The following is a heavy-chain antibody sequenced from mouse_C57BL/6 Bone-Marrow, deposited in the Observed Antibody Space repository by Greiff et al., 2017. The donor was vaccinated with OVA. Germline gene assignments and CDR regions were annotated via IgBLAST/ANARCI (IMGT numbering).Heavy chain of an antibody. D-gene: IGHD1-1*01. J-gene: IGHJ1*03. CDR3: ARRASSSHWYFDV. Sequence: QVTLKESGPGILQSSQTLSLTCSFSGFSLSTSGMGVSWIRQPSGKGLEWLAHIYWDDDKRSNPSLKSRLTISKDTSRNQVFLKITSVDTADTATYYCARRASSSHWYFDVWGTGTTVTVSS. CDR2: IYWDDDK. V-gene: IGHV8-12*01. CDR1: GFSLSTSGMG.